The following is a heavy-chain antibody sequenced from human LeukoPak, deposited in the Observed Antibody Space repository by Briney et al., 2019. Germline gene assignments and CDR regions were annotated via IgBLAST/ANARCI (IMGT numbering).Heavy chain of an antibody. D-gene: IGHD2-2*01. Sequence: ADTLSLICTLSGGSISRSRYYWGWLRHPPGKGLEWMGSIYYSRSTYYNPSLKSRVTISVDTSKNQFSLKLSSVTAADTAVYYCATDFDVDCSSTSCGFPWGQGTLVT. CDR1: GGSISRSRYY. CDR2: IYYSRST. CDR3: ATDFDVDCSSTSCGFP. J-gene: IGHJ5*02. V-gene: IGHV4-39*01.